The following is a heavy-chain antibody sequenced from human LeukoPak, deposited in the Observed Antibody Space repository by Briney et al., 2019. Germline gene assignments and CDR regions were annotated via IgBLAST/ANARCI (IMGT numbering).Heavy chain of an antibody. CDR3: ARLSNYGGHSGDGY. CDR2: IFYSGTT. CDR1: GGATSSSNYY. V-gene: IGHV4-39*01. D-gene: IGHD4-23*01. Sequence: KPSETLSLTCTVSGGATSSSNYYWAWIRQPPGKGLEWMGSIFYSGTTHYNSSLKSRVTISIDTSKNQFSLKLSSVTAADTAVYYCARLSNYGGHSGDGYWGQGTLVTVSS. J-gene: IGHJ4*02.